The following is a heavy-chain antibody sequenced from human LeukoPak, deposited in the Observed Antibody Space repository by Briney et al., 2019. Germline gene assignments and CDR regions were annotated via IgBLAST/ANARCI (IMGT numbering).Heavy chain of an antibody. CDR3: ARRGTSSSWAHFDY. CDR2: IKQDGSEK. D-gene: IGHD6-13*01. CDR1: GFIFSTYW. Sequence: GGSLRLSCAASGFIFSTYWMTWVRQGPGKGLEWVANIKQDGSEKYYVDSVKGRFTISRDNAKNSLYLLMNSLRADDTAVYYCARRGTSSSWAHFDYWGQGTLVTVSS. V-gene: IGHV3-7*05. J-gene: IGHJ4*02.